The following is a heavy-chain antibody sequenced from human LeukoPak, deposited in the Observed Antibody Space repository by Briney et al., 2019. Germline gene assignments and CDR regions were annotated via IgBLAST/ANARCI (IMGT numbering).Heavy chain of an antibody. CDR1: GYTFTGYY. V-gene: IGHV1-2*06. Sequence: ASVKVSCKASGYTFTGYYMHWVRQAPGQGLEWMGRINPNSGGTNYAQKFQGRVTMTRDTSISTAYMELSRLRSDGTAVYYCARGDSRGDYYYYMDVWGKGTTVTVSS. D-gene: IGHD2-21*02. CDR2: INPNSGGT. J-gene: IGHJ6*03. CDR3: ARGDSRGDYYYYMDV.